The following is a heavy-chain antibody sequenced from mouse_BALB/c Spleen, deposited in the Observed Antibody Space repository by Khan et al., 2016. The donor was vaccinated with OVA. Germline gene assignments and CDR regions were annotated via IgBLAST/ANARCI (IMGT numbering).Heavy chain of an antibody. CDR1: GFTFSTYG. D-gene: IGHD1-1*01. V-gene: IGHV5-6*01. J-gene: IGHJ3*01. Sequence: EVELVESGGDLVKPGGSLKLSCAASGFTFSTYGMSWVRQTPDKRLEWVATVSTGGGYTYYPGSVKGRFNIYSDNAKNTLYLQMSSLKSEDTAMFYCARLAYYYDSEGFAYWGPGTLVTVSA. CDR2: VSTGGGYT. CDR3: ARLAYYYDSEGFAY.